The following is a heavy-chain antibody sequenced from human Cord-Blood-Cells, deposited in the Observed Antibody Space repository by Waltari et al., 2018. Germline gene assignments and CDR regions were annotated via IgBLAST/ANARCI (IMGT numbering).Heavy chain of an antibody. J-gene: IGHJ4*02. V-gene: IGHV1-24*01. CDR2: FDPEDGET. CDR3: ATDPAHDSSGYYYDY. D-gene: IGHD3-22*01. Sequence: MHWVRQAPGKGLEWMGGFDPEDGETIYAQKFQGRVTMTEDTSTDTAYMELSSLRSEDTAVYYCATDPAHDSSGYYYDYWGQGTLVTVSS.